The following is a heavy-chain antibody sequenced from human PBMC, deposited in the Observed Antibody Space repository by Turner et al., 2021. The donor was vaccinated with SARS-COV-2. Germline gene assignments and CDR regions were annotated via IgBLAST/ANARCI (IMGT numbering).Heavy chain of an antibody. J-gene: IGHJ5*02. CDR3: ATGYQLRVNWFDP. CDR1: GYTLTELS. V-gene: IGHV1-24*01. Sequence: QVQLVQSGAEVKKPGASVKVSCKLSGYTLTELSMYWVRQAAGKGLEWIGGCDPEDGETIYAQKFQGRVTMTEDTSTDTAYMELSSRREEDTAVYYCATGYQLRVNWFDPWGQGTLVTVSS. D-gene: IGHD2-2*01. CDR2: CDPEDGET.